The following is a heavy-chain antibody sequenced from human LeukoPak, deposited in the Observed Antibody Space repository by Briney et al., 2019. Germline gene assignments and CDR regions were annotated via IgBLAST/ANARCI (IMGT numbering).Heavy chain of an antibody. J-gene: IGHJ4*02. V-gene: IGHV4-34*01. CDR2: INHSGST. CDR1: GGSFSGYY. CDR3: ARGPRTVTTGFDY. Sequence: TSETLSLTCAVYGGSFSGYYWSWIRQPPGKGLEWIGEINHSGSTNYNPSLKSRVTISVDTSKNQFSLKLSSVTAADTAVYCCARGPRTVTTGFDYWGQGTLVTVSS. D-gene: IGHD4-17*01.